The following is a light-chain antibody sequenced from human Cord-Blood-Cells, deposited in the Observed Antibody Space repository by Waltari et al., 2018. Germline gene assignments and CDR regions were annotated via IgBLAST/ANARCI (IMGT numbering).Light chain of an antibody. CDR3: QQYGSSPPAWT. CDR2: GAS. Sequence: EIVLTQSPGTLSLSPGERATLSCRASQSVSSSYLAWYQQKPGQAPRLLIDGASSRATGIPDRFGGSGSGTDFTLTISRLEPEDFAVYYCQQYGSSPPAWTFGQGTKVEIK. J-gene: IGKJ1*01. V-gene: IGKV3-20*01. CDR1: QSVSSSY.